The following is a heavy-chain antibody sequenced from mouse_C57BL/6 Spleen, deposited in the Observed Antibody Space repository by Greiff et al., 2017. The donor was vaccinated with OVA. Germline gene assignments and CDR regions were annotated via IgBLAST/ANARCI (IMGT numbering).Heavy chain of an antibody. J-gene: IGHJ2*01. Sequence: QVQLQQPGAELVMPGASVKLSCKASGYTFTSYWMHWVKQRPGQGLEWIGEIDPSDSYTNYNQKFKGKSTLTVDKSSSTAYMQLSSLTSEDSAVYYCARGTTVVAPFDYCGQGTTLTVSS. CDR2: IDPSDSYT. CDR1: GYTFTSYW. D-gene: IGHD1-1*01. V-gene: IGHV1-69*01. CDR3: ARGTTVVAPFDY.